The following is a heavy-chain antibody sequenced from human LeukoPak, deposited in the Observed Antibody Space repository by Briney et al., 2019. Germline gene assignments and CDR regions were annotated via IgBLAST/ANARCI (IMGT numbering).Heavy chain of an antibody. D-gene: IGHD2-2*03. J-gene: IGHJ6*02. CDR1: GFTFSSYW. CDR3: AREIGYCSSTSCFDYYYYGMDV. V-gene: IGHV3-7*01. CDR2: IKQDGSEK. Sequence: PGGSLRLSCVASGFTFSSYWMSWVRQAPGKGLEWVANIKQDGSEKYYVDSVKGRFTISRDNAKNSLYLQMNSLRAEDTAVYYCAREIGYCSSTSCFDYYYYGMDVWGQGTTVTVSS.